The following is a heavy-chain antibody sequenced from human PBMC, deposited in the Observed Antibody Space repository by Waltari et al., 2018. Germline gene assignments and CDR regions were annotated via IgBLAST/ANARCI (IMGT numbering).Heavy chain of an antibody. Sequence: QVQLVQSGAEVKKPGASVKVSCKASGYTFTGYYMHWVRQAPGQGLEWMGWINPNSVGTNYEQKFQGRVTMTRDTAISTAYMELSRLRSDDTAVYYCARVRPAGYSSSWFDPWGQGTLVTVSS. CDR3: ARVRPAGYSSSWFDP. V-gene: IGHV1-2*02. CDR2: INPNSVGT. D-gene: IGHD6-13*01. J-gene: IGHJ5*02. CDR1: GYTFTGYY.